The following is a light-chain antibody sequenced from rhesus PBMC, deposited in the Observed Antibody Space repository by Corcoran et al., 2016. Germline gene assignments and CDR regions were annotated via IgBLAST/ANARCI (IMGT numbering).Light chain of an antibody. CDR2: YAA. Sequence: DIQMTQSPSSRSASVGDTVTITCRASQGISNNLAWYQQKPGKVPKLLIYYAATLQSGVPSRLSGSGSGTDFTLTISSLKPEDCATYYCQHCIDSPSSFGQGTKVEIK. CDR1: QGISNN. J-gene: IGKJ2*01. V-gene: IGKV1S15*01. CDR3: QHCIDSPSS.